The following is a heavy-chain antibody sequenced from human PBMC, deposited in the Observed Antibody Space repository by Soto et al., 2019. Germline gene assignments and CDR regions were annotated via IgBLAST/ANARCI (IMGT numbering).Heavy chain of an antibody. CDR3: ARRYGDSGFFDY. V-gene: IGHV4-30-4*01. D-gene: IGHD4-17*01. Sequence: SETLSLTCRVSGGSIRNGDYYWSWIRQPPGKGLEWIGYIYYSGSTYYNPSLKSRITMSVGTSSNQFSLRLSSVTAADTAVYFCARRYGDSGFFDYWGQGALVTVSS. CDR2: IYYSGST. CDR1: GGSIRNGDYY. J-gene: IGHJ4*02.